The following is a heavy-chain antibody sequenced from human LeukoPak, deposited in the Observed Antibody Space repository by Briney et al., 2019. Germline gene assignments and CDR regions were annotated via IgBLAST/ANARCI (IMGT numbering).Heavy chain of an antibody. CDR2: ISESGTGT. CDR3: AKDLVQGYPFGSMEKDY. J-gene: IGHJ4*02. Sequence: GGSLRLSCAASGVTFSRYAMSWVRQAPGKGLEWVSAISESGTGTYYADSVKGRFTISRDNSKNTLSLQMNSLRAEDTAVYYCAKDLVQGYPFGSMEKDYGGEGPLVTVSS. CDR1: GVTFSRYA. D-gene: IGHD3-10*01. V-gene: IGHV3-23*01.